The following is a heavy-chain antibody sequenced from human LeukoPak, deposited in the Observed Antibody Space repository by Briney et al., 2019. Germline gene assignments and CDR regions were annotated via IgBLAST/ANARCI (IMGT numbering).Heavy chain of an antibody. Sequence: QPGGSLRLSCAASGFTFSNYAMSWVRQAPGKGLEWVSGISGSDGTTYYADSVKGRFTISRDNSKNTLYLQMNSLRAEDTAVYYCAAVDVDTAFPWGQGTLVTVSS. D-gene: IGHD5-18*01. V-gene: IGHV3-23*01. CDR2: ISGSDGTT. J-gene: IGHJ5*02. CDR1: GFTFSNYA. CDR3: AAVDVDTAFP.